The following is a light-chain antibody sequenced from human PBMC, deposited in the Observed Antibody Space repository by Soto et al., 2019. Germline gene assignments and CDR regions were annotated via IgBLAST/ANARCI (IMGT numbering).Light chain of an antibody. CDR2: AAS. Sequence: DIQLTQSPSFLSASVGDRVTITCRASQGISSYLAWYQQKPGKAPKLLIYAASTLQSGVPSRFSGSGSGTEFTLTISSLQPEEFATYYCQQYYSYPITVGQGPRLEI. J-gene: IGKJ5*01. CDR1: QGISSY. CDR3: QQYYSYPIT. V-gene: IGKV1-9*01.